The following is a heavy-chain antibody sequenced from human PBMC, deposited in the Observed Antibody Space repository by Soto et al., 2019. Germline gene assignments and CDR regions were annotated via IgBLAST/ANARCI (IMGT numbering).Heavy chain of an antibody. CDR1: GGTFSSYA. J-gene: IGHJ4*02. CDR3: ARKTAVTDYYFDY. D-gene: IGHD6-19*01. V-gene: IGHV1-69*13. CDR2: IIPIFGTA. Sequence: ASVKVSCKASGGTFSSYAISWVRQAPGQGLEWMGGIIPIFGTANYAQKFQGRVTITADESTSTAYMELSSLRSEDTAVYYCARKTAVTDYYFDYWGQGTLVTVSS.